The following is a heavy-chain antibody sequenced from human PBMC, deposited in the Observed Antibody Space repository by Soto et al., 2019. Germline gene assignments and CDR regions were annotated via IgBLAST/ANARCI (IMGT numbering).Heavy chain of an antibody. D-gene: IGHD3-16*02. J-gene: IGHJ4*02. Sequence: QVQLVESGGGVVQPGRSLRLSCAATGFTFSGYGMHWVRQAPGKGLEWVAVVRHDGSNIHYADFVKGRFTISRDNSKNKLDLQMNSLRAEEKAVYYCVRDGVWSRHFYRFLDYWGQGTLVTVSS. CDR1: GFTFSGYG. CDR2: VRHDGSNI. V-gene: IGHV3-33*01. CDR3: VRDGVWSRHFYRFLDY.